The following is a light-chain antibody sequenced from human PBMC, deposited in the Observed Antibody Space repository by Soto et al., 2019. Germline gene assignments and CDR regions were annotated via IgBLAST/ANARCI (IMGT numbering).Light chain of an antibody. CDR3: SSYTSSSTSYV. J-gene: IGLJ1*01. Sequence: QSVLTQPASVSGSPGLSITISCTGTSSDVGGYNYVSWYQQHPGKAPKLMIYEVSNRPSGVSNRFSGSKSGNTASLTISGLQAEDEADYYCSSYTSSSTSYVFGTGTKVTVL. CDR1: SSDVGGYNY. V-gene: IGLV2-14*01. CDR2: EVS.